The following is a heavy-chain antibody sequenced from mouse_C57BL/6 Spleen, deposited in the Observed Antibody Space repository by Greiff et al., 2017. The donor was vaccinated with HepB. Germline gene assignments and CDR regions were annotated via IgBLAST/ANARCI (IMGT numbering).Heavy chain of an antibody. D-gene: IGHD2-4*01. CDR3: AREDYALAWFAY. J-gene: IGHJ3*01. CDR2: INPNYGTT. CDR1: GYSFTDYN. Sequence: EVKLVESGPELVKPGASVKISCKASGYSFTDYNMNWVKQSNGKSLEWIGVINPNYGTTSYNQKFKGKATLTVDQSSSTAYMQLNSLTSEDSAVYYCAREDYALAWFAYWGQGTLVTVSA. V-gene: IGHV1-39*01.